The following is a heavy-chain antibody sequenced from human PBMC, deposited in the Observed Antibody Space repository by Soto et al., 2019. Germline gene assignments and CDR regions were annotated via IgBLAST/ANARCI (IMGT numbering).Heavy chain of an antibody. CDR1: GFTFSSYW. CDR2: IKQDGSEK. CDR3: ARGSFCSSTSCYVDAFDI. V-gene: IGHV3-7*01. Sequence: GGSLRLSCAASGFTFSSYWMSWVRQAPGKGLEWVANIKQDGSEKYYVDSVKGRFTISRDNAKNSLYLKMNSLRAEDTAVYYCARGSFCSSTSCYVDAFDIWGQGTMVTVSS. D-gene: IGHD2-2*01. J-gene: IGHJ3*02.